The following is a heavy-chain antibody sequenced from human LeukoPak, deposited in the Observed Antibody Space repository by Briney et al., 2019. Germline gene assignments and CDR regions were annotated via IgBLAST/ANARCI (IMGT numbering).Heavy chain of an antibody. J-gene: IGHJ6*02. CDR3: ARGASYGFYYYYGLDV. D-gene: IGHD5-18*01. CDR1: GYTFISYG. CDR2: ISGYNGNT. V-gene: IGHV1-18*01. Sequence: ASVKVSCKASGYTFISYGISWVRQAPGQGLEWMGWISGYNGNTNYAQKLQGRVTMTTDTSTSTAYMELRSLRSDDTAVYYCARGASYGFYYYYGLDVWGQGTTVTVSS.